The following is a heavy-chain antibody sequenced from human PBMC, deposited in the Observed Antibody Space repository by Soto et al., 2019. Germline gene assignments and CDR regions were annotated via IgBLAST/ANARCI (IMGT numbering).Heavy chain of an antibody. CDR3: ARNTMVRGVISSPMDV. J-gene: IGHJ6*02. D-gene: IGHD3-10*01. V-gene: IGHV4-31*03. CDR1: GGSISSGGYY. Sequence: SETLSLTCTVSGGSISSGGYYWSWIRQHPGKGLEWIGYIYYSGSTYYNPSLKSRVTISVDTSKNQFSLKLSSVTAADTAVYYCARNTMVRGVISSPMDVWGQGTTVTVSS. CDR2: IYYSGST.